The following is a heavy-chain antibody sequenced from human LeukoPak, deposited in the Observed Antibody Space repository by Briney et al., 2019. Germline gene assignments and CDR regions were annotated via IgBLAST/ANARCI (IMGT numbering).Heavy chain of an antibody. CDR2: ISYDGSYQ. D-gene: IGHD3-16*01. CDR1: GFTFWSYG. CDR3: AKDRRMMSPHYGMDV. J-gene: IGHJ6*02. V-gene: IGHV3-30*18. Sequence: PGGSLRLSCAASGFTFWSYGIPWVRQAPGKGLEWVAVISYDGSYQYYADSVKGRFTISRDNSKNTVYLQLNSLRGEDTAVYYCAKDRRMMSPHYGMDVWGQGTTVTVSS.